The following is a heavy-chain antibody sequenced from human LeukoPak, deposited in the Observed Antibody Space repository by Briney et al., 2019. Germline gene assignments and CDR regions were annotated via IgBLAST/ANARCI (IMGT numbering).Heavy chain of an antibody. J-gene: IGHJ4*02. CDR2: ISAGGRTT. D-gene: IGHD3-3*01. Sequence: GGSLRLSCAASGFTFSSSDMNWVRQAPGKGLEWVSYISAGGRTTFYADSVTGRFTISRDNAKNSLYLQMSSLRVEDTAVYYCASWAGNTQSDSWSGPFDYWGQGSLVTVSS. V-gene: IGHV3-48*04. CDR3: ASWAGNTQSDSWSGPFDY. CDR1: GFTFSSSD.